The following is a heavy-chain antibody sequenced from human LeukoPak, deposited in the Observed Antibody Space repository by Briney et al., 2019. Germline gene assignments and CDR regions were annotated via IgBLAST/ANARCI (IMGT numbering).Heavy chain of an antibody. CDR2: ISDDGSRQ. CDR3: AKKIVTYYYDSSGYLDY. V-gene: IGHV3-30-3*02. CDR1: GFTFSNYA. J-gene: IGHJ4*02. D-gene: IGHD3-22*01. Sequence: PGGSLRLSCAATGFTFSNYAIHWGRQAPGKGLEWVAFISDDGSRQHYADSVKGRFTISRDNSKNTLNLQMNSLRAEDTAVYYCAKKIVTYYYDSSGYLDYWGQGTLVTVSS.